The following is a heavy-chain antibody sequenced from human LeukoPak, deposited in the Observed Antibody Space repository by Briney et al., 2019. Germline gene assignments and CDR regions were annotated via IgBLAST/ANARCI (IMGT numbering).Heavy chain of an antibody. CDR1: GFTFKDFR. V-gene: IGHV3-7*01. CDR2: IKQDGSQE. Sequence: GGSLRLSCAGSGFTFKDFRMSWVRQAPGKGLEWVAHIKQDGSQEYYVDSVKGRFTISRDSAKNSLYLQMNSLRAEDTAVYYCARGVPYDSWSGPHYSDYWGQGTLVTVSS. J-gene: IGHJ4*02. D-gene: IGHD3-3*01. CDR3: ARGVPYDSWSGPHYSDY.